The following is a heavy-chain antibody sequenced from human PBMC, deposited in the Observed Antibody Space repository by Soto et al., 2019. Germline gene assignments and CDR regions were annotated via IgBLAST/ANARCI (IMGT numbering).Heavy chain of an antibody. CDR1: GFTFSSYA. Sequence: GGSLRLSCAASGFTFSSYAMHWVRQAPGKGLGWVAVISYDGSNKYYANSLQGRFTISRDDSKNTLYLQMNSLRAEDTAVYYCSRDHTGYYYDSSCYFDYWGQGTLVTVSS. CDR3: SRDHTGYYYDSSCYFDY. CDR2: ISYDGSNK. D-gene: IGHD3-22*01. V-gene: IGHV3-30-3*01. J-gene: IGHJ4*02.